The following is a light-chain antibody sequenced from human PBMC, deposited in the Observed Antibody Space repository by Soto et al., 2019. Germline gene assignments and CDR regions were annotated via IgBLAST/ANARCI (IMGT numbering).Light chain of an antibody. CDR2: QTS. Sequence: EIVLTQSPGTLSLSPGERATLSCRASQSVSYYLAWYQHRPGQAPRLLIYQTSIRAAGIPARFSASGSGTDFTLTISDVQPEDFALYYCHQRQSWPRTFGQGTKVDIK. CDR3: HQRQSWPRT. CDR1: QSVSYY. V-gene: IGKV3-11*01. J-gene: IGKJ1*01.